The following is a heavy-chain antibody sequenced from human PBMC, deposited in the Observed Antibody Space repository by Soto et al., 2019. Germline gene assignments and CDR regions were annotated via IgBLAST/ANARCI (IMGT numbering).Heavy chain of an antibody. Sequence: GGSLRLSCAASGFTFSSYGMHWVRQAPGKGLEWVAVISYDGSNKYYADSVKGRFTISRDNSKNTLYLQMNSLRAEDTAVYYCAKDRARSCSSTSCYPGYFQHWGQGTLVTVSS. V-gene: IGHV3-30*18. CDR1: GFTFSSYG. J-gene: IGHJ1*01. CDR3: AKDRARSCSSTSCYPGYFQH. CDR2: ISYDGSNK. D-gene: IGHD2-2*01.